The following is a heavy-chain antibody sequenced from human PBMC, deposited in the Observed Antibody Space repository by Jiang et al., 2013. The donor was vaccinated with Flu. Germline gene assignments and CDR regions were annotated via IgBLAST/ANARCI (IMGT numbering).Heavy chain of an antibody. D-gene: IGHD6-6*01. V-gene: IGHV3-30*02. J-gene: IGHJ5*02. Sequence: QLLESGGGVVQPGGSLRLSCAASGFTFSSYGMHWVRQAPGKGLEWVAFIRYDGSNKYYADSVKGRFTISRDNSKNTLYLQMNSLRAEDTAVYYCAKDPLTQYSSSSRGWFDPWGQGTLVTVSS. CDR1: GFTFSSYG. CDR2: IRYDGSNK. CDR3: AKDPLTQYSSSSRGWFDP.